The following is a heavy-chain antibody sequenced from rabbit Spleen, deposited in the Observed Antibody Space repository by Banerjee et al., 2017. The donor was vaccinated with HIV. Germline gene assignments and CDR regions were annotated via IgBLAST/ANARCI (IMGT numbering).Heavy chain of an antibody. D-gene: IGHD1-1*01. CDR1: GFDFSNYG. J-gene: IGHJ6*01. CDR3: VRGASSTGYATL. Sequence: QEQLMEPGGGLVQPGGSLKLSCKASGFDFSNYGVSWVRQAPGKGLEWIGYIDLVFGSTYYANWVNGRFTISSHNAQNTLYLQLNSLTVADTATYFCVRGASSTGYATLWGPGTLVTVS. CDR2: IDLVFGST. V-gene: IGHV1S47*01.